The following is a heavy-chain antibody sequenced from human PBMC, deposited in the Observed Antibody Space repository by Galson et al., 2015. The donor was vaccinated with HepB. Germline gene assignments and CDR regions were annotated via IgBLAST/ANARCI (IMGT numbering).Heavy chain of an antibody. J-gene: IGHJ4*02. CDR3: AKDATPNCGGGCFLVGDY. Sequence: LRLSCAASGFTFSTYGMHWVRQAPGEGPQWVAVISYDGRNKFYVDSVKGRFTISRDNSKDTLYLEMNSLRAEDTAVYYCAKDATPNCGGGCFLVGDYWGQGALVTVSS. V-gene: IGHV3-30*18. CDR1: GFTFSTYG. CDR2: ISYDGRNK. D-gene: IGHD2-21*01.